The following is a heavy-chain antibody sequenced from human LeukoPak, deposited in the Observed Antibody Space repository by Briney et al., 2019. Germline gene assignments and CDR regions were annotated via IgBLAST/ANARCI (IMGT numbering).Heavy chain of an antibody. CDR3: ARGTIAAAGYFDY. Sequence: TTSETLSLTCAVYGGSFSDFHWSWIRQPPGKGLEWIGYIYHSGSTYYNPSLKSRVTISVDRSKNQFSLKLSSVTAADTAVYYCARGTIAAAGYFDYWGQGTLVTVSS. D-gene: IGHD6-13*01. J-gene: IGHJ4*02. CDR1: GGSFSDFH. CDR2: IYHSGST. V-gene: IGHV4-34*01.